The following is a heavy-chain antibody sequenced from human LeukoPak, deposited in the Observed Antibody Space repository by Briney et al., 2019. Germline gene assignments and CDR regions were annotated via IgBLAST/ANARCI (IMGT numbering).Heavy chain of an antibody. D-gene: IGHD3-10*01. V-gene: IGHV3-49*04. CDR2: IRSKAYGGTT. Sequence: GRSLRLSCTASGFTFGDYAMSWVRQAPGKGLEWVGFIRSKAYGGTTEYAASVKGRFTISRDDSKSIAYLQMNSLKTEDTAVYYCTRRVTMVRGVIIRPAYYYYMDVWGKGTTVTISS. CDR1: GFTFGDYA. CDR3: TRRVTMVRGVIIRPAYYYYMDV. J-gene: IGHJ6*03.